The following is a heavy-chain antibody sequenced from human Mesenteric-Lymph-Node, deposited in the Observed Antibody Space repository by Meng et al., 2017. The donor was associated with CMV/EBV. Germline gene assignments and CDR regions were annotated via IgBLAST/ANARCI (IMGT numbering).Heavy chain of an antibody. Sequence: GSLRLSCTVSGDSITSVFYYWGWVRQPPGQGLEWIGSIHYSGTTFYTPSLRGRLTISVDTSKNQFSLKLSSVTAADTAVYYCAREGDTAMVTGFDYWGQGTLVTVSS. J-gene: IGHJ4*02. D-gene: IGHD5-18*01. CDR1: GDSITSVFYY. V-gene: IGHV4-39*07. CDR2: IHYSGTT. CDR3: AREGDTAMVTGFDY.